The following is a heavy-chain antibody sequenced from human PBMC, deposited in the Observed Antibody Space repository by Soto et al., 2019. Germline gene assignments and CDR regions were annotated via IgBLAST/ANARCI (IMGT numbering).Heavy chain of an antibody. J-gene: IGHJ4*02. CDR3: AADFPGGGYPIDY. D-gene: IGHD2-8*02. CDR2: ISWNSGSI. V-gene: IGHV3-9*01. CDR1: GFTFDDYA. Sequence: PGGSLRLSCAASGFTFDDYAMHWVRQAPGKGLEWVSGISWNSGSIGYADSVKGRFTISRDNAKNSLYLQMNSLRAEDTALYYCAADFPGGGYPIDYWGQGTLVTVSS.